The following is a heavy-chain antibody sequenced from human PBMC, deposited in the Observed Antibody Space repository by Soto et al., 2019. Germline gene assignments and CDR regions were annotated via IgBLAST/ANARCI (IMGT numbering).Heavy chain of an antibody. CDR3: ARVGKDDFWSGHIQSDY. D-gene: IGHD3-3*01. V-gene: IGHV3-21*01. CDR2: ISSSSSYI. Sequence: VQLVESGGGLVQPGGSLRLSCAASGFTFSSYSMNWVRQAPGKGLEWVSSISSSSSYIYYADSVKGRFTISRDNAKNSLYLQMNSLRAEDTAVYYCARVGKDDFWSGHIQSDYWGQGTLVTVSS. J-gene: IGHJ4*02. CDR1: GFTFSSYS.